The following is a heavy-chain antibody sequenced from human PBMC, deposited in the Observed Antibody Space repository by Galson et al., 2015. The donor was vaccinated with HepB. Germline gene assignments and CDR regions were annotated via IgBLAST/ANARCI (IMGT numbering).Heavy chain of an antibody. V-gene: IGHV3-33*08. CDR3: ARGGSQVLVTMDRGAIAY. D-gene: IGHD3-10*01. CDR2: IWYDGSNK. CDR1: GFTFSNYG. J-gene: IGHJ4*02. Sequence: SLRLSCAASGFTFSNYGMHWVRQAPGKGLEWVAVIWYDGSNKYYADSVKGRFTISRDNSKNTLYLQMNSLRAEDTAVYYCARGGSQVLVTMDRGAIAYWGPGTLVTVSS.